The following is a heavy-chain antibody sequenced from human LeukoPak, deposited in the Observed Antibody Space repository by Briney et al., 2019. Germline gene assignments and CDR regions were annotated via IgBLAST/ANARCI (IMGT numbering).Heavy chain of an antibody. J-gene: IGHJ5*02. CDR1: GYTFTSYA. D-gene: IGHD2-15*01. V-gene: IGHV1-3*01. CDR2: INAGNGNT. CDR3: ASTYCSGGSCYGKWWFDP. Sequence: APVKVSCKASGYTFTSYAMHWVRQAPGQRLEWMGWINAGNGNTKYSQKFQGRVTITRDTSASTAYMELSSLRSEDTAVYYCASTYCSGGSCYGKWWFDPWGQGTLVTVSS.